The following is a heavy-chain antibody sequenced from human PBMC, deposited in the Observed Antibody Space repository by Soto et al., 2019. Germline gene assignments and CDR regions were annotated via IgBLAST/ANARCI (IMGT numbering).Heavy chain of an antibody. CDR1: GYTFTSYA. Sequence: GASVKVSCKASGYTFTSYAMHWVRQAPGQRLEWMGWINAGNGNTKYSQKFQGRVTMTSDTSISTAYMELSSLRSEDSAVYYCARGGDFTVYDSDSYYFYGMDVWGQGTTVTVSS. V-gene: IGHV1-3*01. J-gene: IGHJ6*02. D-gene: IGHD5-12*01. CDR2: INAGNGNT. CDR3: ARGGDFTVYDSDSYYFYGMDV.